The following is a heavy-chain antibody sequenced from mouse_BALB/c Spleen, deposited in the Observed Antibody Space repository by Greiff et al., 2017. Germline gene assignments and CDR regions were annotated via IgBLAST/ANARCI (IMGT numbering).Heavy chain of an antibody. CDR3: ARDYYGSSSWFAY. CDR1: GFTFSDYY. J-gene: IGHJ3*01. Sequence: QLVESGGGLVKPGGSLKLSCAASGFTFSDYYMYWVRQTPEKRLEWVATISDGGSYTYYPDSVKGRFTISRDNAKNNLYLQMSSLKSEDTAMYYCARDYYGSSSWFAYWGQGTLVTVSA. D-gene: IGHD1-1*01. CDR2: ISDGGSYT. V-gene: IGHV5-4*02.